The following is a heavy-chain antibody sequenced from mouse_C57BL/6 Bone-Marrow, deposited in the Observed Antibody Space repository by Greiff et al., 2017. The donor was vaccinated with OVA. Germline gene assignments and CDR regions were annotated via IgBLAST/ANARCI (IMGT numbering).Heavy chain of an antibody. CDR2: IYPRSGNT. D-gene: IGHD1-2*01. Sequence: VQRVESGAELARPGASVKLSCKASGYTFTSYGISWVKQRTGQGLEWIGEIYPRSGNTYYNEKFKGKATLTADKSSSTAYMELRSLTSEDSAVYFCARSLLRSFYAMDYWGQGTSVTVSS. V-gene: IGHV1-81*01. CDR1: GYTFTSYG. CDR3: ARSLLRSFYAMDY. J-gene: IGHJ4*01.